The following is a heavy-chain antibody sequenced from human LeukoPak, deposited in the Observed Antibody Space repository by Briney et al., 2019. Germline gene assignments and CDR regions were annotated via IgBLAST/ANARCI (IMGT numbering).Heavy chain of an antibody. D-gene: IGHD3-3*02. CDR1: GYTFIDFY. CDR3: ARVRLADERAWAY. V-gene: IGHV1-2*02. Sequence: EASVKVSCKASGYTFIDFYIHWVRQAPGQGLEYVGWITPKSGDTYSPQRFQGRVTMTRDASISTAYMELSSLRSDDTAVYFCARVRLADERAWAYWGQGTLVTVSS. CDR2: ITPKSGDT. J-gene: IGHJ4*02.